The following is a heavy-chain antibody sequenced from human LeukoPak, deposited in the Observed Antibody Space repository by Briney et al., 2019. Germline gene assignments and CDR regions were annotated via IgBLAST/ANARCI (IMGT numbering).Heavy chain of an antibody. J-gene: IGHJ4*02. CDR3: ARVRSGSLDY. D-gene: IGHD1-26*01. V-gene: IGHV3-21*01. Sequence: SVKGRFTISRDNAKNSLYLQMDSLRAEDTAVYYCARVRSGSLDYWGQGTLVTVSP.